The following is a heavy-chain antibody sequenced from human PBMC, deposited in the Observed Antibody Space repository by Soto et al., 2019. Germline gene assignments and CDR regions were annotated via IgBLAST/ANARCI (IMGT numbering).Heavy chain of an antibody. CDR2: ISSDGSNK. J-gene: IGHJ3*02. CDR3: AKGQGARYCRGGSCYSGSAFDI. CDR1: GFTFSSYG. D-gene: IGHD2-15*01. V-gene: IGHV3-30*18. Sequence: QVQLVESGGGVVQPGRSLRLSCAASGFTFSSYGMHWVRQAPGKGLEWVALISSDGSNKYYADSVKGRFTISRDNSKNTLYRQLNRLRDEDTAVYYCAKGQGARYCRGGSCYSGSAFDIWGQGRMGTVSS.